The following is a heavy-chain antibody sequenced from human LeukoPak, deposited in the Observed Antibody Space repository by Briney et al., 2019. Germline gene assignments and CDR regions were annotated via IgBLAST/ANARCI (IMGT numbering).Heavy chain of an antibody. D-gene: IGHD3-22*01. V-gene: IGHV4-4*07. CDR1: GGSISSYY. J-gene: IGHJ4*02. CDR3: ARDPTHYYDNSPIDY. Sequence: SETLSLTCTVSGGSISSYYWSCIRQPAGKGLEWIGRIYTSGSTDYNPSLKSRVTMSVDTFKNHFSLKLSSVTAADTAVYYCARDPTHYYDNSPIDYWGQGTLVTVSS. CDR2: IYTSGST.